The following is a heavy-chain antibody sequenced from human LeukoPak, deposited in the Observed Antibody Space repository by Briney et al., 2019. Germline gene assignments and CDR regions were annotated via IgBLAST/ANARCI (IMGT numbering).Heavy chain of an antibody. Sequence: PGGSLRLSCAASGFTFSSYSMSWVRQAPGKGLEWVSSISSSSTYRYYAASVKGRFTISRDNSKNTLYLQMNSLRAEDTAVYYCAKGSRLFQGGYFDYWGQGTLVTVSS. CDR2: ISSSSTYR. CDR1: GFTFSSYS. J-gene: IGHJ4*02. V-gene: IGHV3-21*04. CDR3: AKGSRLFQGGYFDY. D-gene: IGHD2-15*01.